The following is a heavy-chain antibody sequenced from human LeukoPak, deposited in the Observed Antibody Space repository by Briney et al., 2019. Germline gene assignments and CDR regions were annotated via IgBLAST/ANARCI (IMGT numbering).Heavy chain of an antibody. CDR3: AKETYSTSWQLDS. V-gene: IGHV3-30*18. D-gene: IGHD6-13*01. CDR2: ISYDGGTK. J-gene: IGHJ4*02. Sequence: PGRSLRLSCAASGFTFSSYGMHWVRQDSGKGLEWVAVISYDGGTKYYADSVKGRFTVSRDNSKNTLHLQMNSPRSEDTAVYFCAKETYSTSWQLDSWGQGTLVTVSS. CDR1: GFTFSSYG.